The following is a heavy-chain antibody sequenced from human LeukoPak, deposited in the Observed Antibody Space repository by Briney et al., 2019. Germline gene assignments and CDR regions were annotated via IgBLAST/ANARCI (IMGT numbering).Heavy chain of an antibody. J-gene: IGHJ4*02. CDR3: ARASRLITADFDY. D-gene: IGHD1-20*01. Sequence: PGGSLRVSCAASGFTFSSYDMHWVRQVTGKGLEWVSGIGTAGDTYHLDSVKGRFTISRENAKNSLYLQMNSLRAGDTAVYYCARASRLITADFDYWGQGTLVTVSS. CDR1: GFTFSSYD. CDR2: IGTAGDT. V-gene: IGHV3-13*01.